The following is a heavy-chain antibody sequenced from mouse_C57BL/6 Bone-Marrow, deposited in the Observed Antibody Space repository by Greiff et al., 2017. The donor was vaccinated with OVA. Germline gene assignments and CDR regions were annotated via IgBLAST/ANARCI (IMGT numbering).Heavy chain of an antibody. D-gene: IGHD1-1*01. CDR3: ARWGPTVPGWFAY. J-gene: IGHJ3*01. Sequence: VQLQQPGAELVKPGASVKMSCKASGYTFTSYWITWVKQRPGQGLEWIGDIYPGSGSTNYNEKFKSKATLTVDTSSSTAYMQLSSLTSEDSAVYYGARWGPTVPGWFAYWGQGTLVTVSA. CDR1: GYTFTSYW. CDR2: IYPGSGST. V-gene: IGHV1-55*01.